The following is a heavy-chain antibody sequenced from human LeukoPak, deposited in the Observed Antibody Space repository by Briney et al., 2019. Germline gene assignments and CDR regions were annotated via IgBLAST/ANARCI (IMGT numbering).Heavy chain of an antibody. CDR1: GFIFSTFS. Sequence: GGSLRLSCAASGFIFSTFSMNWVRQAPGEGLEWVSSINSSGIYIYYADSLKGRFTISRDNDKSSVSLQMNSLRAEDTAVYYCARGTMVFSTSWSFDYWGQGTLVTVSS. D-gene: IGHD6-13*01. J-gene: IGHJ4*02. CDR2: INSSGIYI. V-gene: IGHV3-21*06. CDR3: ARGTMVFSTSWSFDY.